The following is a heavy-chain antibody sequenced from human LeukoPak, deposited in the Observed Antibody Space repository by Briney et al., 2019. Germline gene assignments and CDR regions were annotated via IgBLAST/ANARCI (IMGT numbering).Heavy chain of an antibody. CDR1: GYTFTGYY. Sequence: ASVKVSRKASGYTFTGYYMHWVRQAPGQGLEWVGWINPNSGGTNYAQKFQGGVTMTRDTSISTAYMELSRLRSDDTAVYYCARDRYYGVNGGFDYWGQGTLVTVSS. D-gene: IGHD4-17*01. CDR3: ARDRYYGVNGGFDY. V-gene: IGHV1-2*02. CDR2: INPNSGGT. J-gene: IGHJ4*02.